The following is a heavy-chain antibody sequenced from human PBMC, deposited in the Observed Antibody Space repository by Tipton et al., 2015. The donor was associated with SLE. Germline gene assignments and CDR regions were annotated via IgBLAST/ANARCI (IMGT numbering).Heavy chain of an antibody. D-gene: IGHD3-22*01. CDR3: ARGPYYDSSGPLRAFDI. J-gene: IGHJ3*02. CDR2: INHSGST. CDR1: GGSFSGYY. V-gene: IGHV4-34*01. Sequence: TLSLTCAVYGGSFSGYYWSWIRQPPGKGLEWIGEINHSGSTNYNPSLKSRVTISVDTSKNHFSLKLSSVTAADTAVYYCARGPYYDSSGPLRAFDIWGQGTMVTVSS.